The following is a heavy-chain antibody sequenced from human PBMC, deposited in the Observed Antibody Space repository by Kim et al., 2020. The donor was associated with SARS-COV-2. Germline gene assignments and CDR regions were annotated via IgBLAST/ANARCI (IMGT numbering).Heavy chain of an antibody. D-gene: IGHD2-2*01. Sequence: GGSLRLSCAASGFTFSSYAMSWVRQAPGKGLEWVSAISGSGGSTYYADSVKGRFTISRDNSKNTLYLQMNSLRAEDTAVYYCAKDRASHNIVVVPAAIESQDYWGQGTLVTVSS. CDR1: GFTFSSYA. CDR3: AKDRASHNIVVVPAAIESQDY. V-gene: IGHV3-23*01. CDR2: ISGSGGST. J-gene: IGHJ4*02.